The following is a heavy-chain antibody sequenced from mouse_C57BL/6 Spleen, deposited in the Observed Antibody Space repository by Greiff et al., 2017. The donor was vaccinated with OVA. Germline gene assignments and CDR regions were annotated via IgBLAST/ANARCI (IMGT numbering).Heavy chain of an antibody. V-gene: IGHV5-6*01. Sequence: EVQVVESGGDLVKPGGSLKLSCAASGFTFSSYGMSWVRQTPDKRLEWVATISSGGSYTYYPDSVKGRFTISRDNAKNTLYLQMSSLKSEDTAMYYCARRGDYSKWYYFDYWGQGTTLTVSS. CDR3: ARRGDYSKWYYFDY. J-gene: IGHJ2*01. CDR2: ISSGGSYT. CDR1: GFTFSSYG. D-gene: IGHD2-5*01.